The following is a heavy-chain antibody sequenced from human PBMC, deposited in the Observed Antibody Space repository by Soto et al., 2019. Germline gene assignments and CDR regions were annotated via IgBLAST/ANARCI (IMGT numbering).Heavy chain of an antibody. J-gene: IGHJ6*03. Sequence: GGSLRLSCAASGFTFSSYAMSWVRQAPGKGLEWVSAISGSGGSTYYADSVKGRFTISRDNSKNTLNLQMNSLRAEDTAVYYCAKEHCSGGSCYSAYYYYMDVWGKGTTVTVSS. CDR3: AKEHCSGGSCYSAYYYYMDV. V-gene: IGHV3-23*01. CDR1: GFTFSSYA. D-gene: IGHD2-15*01. CDR2: ISGSGGST.